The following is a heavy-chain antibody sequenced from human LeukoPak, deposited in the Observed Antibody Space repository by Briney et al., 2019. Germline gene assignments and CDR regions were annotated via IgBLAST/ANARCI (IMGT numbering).Heavy chain of an antibody. D-gene: IGHD3-10*01. CDR3: AKDLDDHGSGACFDY. J-gene: IGHJ4*02. Sequence: PGGSLTLSCAASGLTFRRFAIHWVRQAPGKGLEWVAVISYDGRNKYYSDSVEGRFTVSRDNSKNTLFLQMSSLRAEDTAVYYCAKDLDDHGSGACFDYWGQGTLVTVSS. CDR2: ISYDGRNK. CDR1: GLTFRRFA. V-gene: IGHV3-30*18.